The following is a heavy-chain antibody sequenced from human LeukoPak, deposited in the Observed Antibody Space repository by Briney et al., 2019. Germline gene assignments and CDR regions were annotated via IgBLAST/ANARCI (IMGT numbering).Heavy chain of an antibody. Sequence: SETLSLTCTVSGGSISSYYWSWIRQPPGKGLEWIAYIYYSGSTNYNPSLKSRVTISVGTSKNQFSLKLSSVSAADTAVYYCARDKEDFDFWGQGTLVTVSS. J-gene: IGHJ4*02. V-gene: IGHV4-59*12. CDR1: GGSISSYY. CDR3: ARDKEDFDF. CDR2: IYYSGST.